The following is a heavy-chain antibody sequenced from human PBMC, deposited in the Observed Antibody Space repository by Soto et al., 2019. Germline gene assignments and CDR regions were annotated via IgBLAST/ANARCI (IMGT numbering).Heavy chain of an antibody. Sequence: GGSLRLSCAASGFTFSSYSMNWVRQAPGKGLEWVSSISSSSYIYYADSVKGRFTISRDNAKNSLYLQMNSLRAEDTAVYYCARSTFSITIFGVATLNWFDPWGQGTLVTVSS. J-gene: IGHJ5*02. CDR3: ARSTFSITIFGVATLNWFDP. D-gene: IGHD3-3*01. V-gene: IGHV3-21*01. CDR1: GFTFSSYS. CDR2: ISSSSYI.